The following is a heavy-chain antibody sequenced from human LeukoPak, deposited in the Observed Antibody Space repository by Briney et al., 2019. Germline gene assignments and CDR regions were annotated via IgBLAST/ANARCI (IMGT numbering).Heavy chain of an antibody. V-gene: IGHV3-21*01. CDR3: ARDSRYFDWLFKRSFDY. J-gene: IGHJ4*02. CDR1: GFTFSSYS. D-gene: IGHD3-9*01. CDR2: ISSNSSYI. Sequence: GGSLRLSCAASGFTFSSYSMNWVRQAPGKGLEWVSSISSNSSYIYYADSVKGQFTISRDNAKNSLYLQMNSLRAEDTAVYYCARDSRYFDWLFKRSFDYWGQGTLVTVSS.